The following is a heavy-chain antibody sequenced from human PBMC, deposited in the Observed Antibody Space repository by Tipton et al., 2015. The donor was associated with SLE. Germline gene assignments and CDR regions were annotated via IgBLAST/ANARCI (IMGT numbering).Heavy chain of an antibody. CDR2: IGWNSGSL. V-gene: IGHV3-9*01. CDR1: GFSFGDYA. D-gene: IGHD3/OR15-3a*01. J-gene: IGHJ3*02. Sequence: SLRLSCEVSGFSFGDYAMHWVRQVPGKGLEWVSGIGWNSGSLAYADSVEGRFTISRDNAKRSLYLQMSSLRSEDTALYYCAKALSMDWGWGAFDIWDQGTMVTVSS. CDR3: AKALSMDWGWGAFDI.